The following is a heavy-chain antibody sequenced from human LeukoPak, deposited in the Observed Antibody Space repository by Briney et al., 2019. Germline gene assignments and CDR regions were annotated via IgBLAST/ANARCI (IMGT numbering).Heavy chain of an antibody. J-gene: IGHJ3*02. D-gene: IGHD2/OR15-2a*01. V-gene: IGHV1-69*13. CDR1: GGTFSSYA. CDR2: IIPIFGIA. Sequence: GASVKVSCKASGGTFSSYAISWVRQAPGQGLEWMGGIIPIFGIANYAQKFQGRVTITADESTSTTYMELRSLRSDDTAVYYCAREKGFSFHHDAFDIWGQGTMVTVSS. CDR3: AREKGFSFHHDAFDI.